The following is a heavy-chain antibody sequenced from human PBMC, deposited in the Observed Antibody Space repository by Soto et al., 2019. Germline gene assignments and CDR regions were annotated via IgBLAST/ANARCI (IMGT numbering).Heavy chain of an antibody. J-gene: IGHJ4*02. V-gene: IGHV3-23*01. D-gene: IGHD6-13*01. CDR1: GFTFSSYA. CDR3: AKRSYSSSWYDFDY. CDR2: ISGSGDTT. Sequence: EVQLLESGGGLVQPGGSLRLSCAASGFTFSSYAMSWVRQAPGKGLEWVSAISGSGDTTYYADSVKGRFTISRDNSKKTVYLQMNSLRAEDTAVYYCAKRSYSSSWYDFDYWGQGTLVTVSS.